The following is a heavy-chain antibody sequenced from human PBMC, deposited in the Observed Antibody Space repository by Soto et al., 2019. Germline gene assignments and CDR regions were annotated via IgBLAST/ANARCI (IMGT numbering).Heavy chain of an antibody. CDR3: AKVSSGMDV. J-gene: IGHJ6*02. V-gene: IGHV3-30*18. D-gene: IGHD6-6*01. CDR1: EFTFSSYA. Sequence: QVQLVESGGGVVQPGRSLRLSCAASEFTFSSYAIHWVRQAPGKGLEWVAVISYDGRNKYYADSVKGRFTISRDNSKNTLYLQMNSLRAEDTAVYYCAKVSSGMDVWGQGTTVTVSS. CDR2: ISYDGRNK.